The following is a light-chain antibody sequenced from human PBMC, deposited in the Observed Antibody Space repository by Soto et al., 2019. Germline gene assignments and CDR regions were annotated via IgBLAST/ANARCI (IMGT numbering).Light chain of an antibody. CDR2: DAS. V-gene: IGKV3-20*01. J-gene: IGKJ2*01. CDR3: QQYVASPYT. Sequence: VLTQSAGTVSLYSGERATLSCRASERIYSAYLGWYQQKPGQAPRLLIYDASSRATGIPDRFSASGSGTDFSLTISSLEPEDFALYYCQQYVASPYTLGQGTKVDIK. CDR1: ERIYSAY.